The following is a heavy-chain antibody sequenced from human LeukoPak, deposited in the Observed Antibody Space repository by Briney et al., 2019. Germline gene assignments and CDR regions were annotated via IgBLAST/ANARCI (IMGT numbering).Heavy chain of an antibody. D-gene: IGHD2-2*01. CDR1: GFIFSSYG. J-gene: IGHJ6*02. CDR3: AKVRAPQTTSECMDV. CDR2: ISHDGVNK. Sequence: GGSLRLSCAASGFIFSSYGMHWVRQAPGKGLEWVAVISHDGVNKYYTDSVKGRFTFSRDNSKNTLYLQMNSLRPEDTATYYCAKVRAPQTTSECMDVWGQGTTVTVSS. V-gene: IGHV3-30*18.